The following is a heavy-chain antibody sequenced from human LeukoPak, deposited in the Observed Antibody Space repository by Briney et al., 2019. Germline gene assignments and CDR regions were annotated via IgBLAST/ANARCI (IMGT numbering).Heavy chain of an antibody. CDR1: GYTFTSYG. CDR3: ARVRDYYGSGSYYNVMVYYYYYGMDV. J-gene: IGHJ6*02. D-gene: IGHD3-10*01. V-gene: IGHV1-18*01. CDR2: ISAYNGNT. Sequence: ASVKVSCKASGYTFTSYGISWVRQAPGQGLEWMGWISAYNGNTNYAQKLQGRVTMTTDTSTSTAYMELRSLRSDDTAVYYCARVRDYYGSGSYYNVMVYYYYYGMDVWGQGTTVTVSS.